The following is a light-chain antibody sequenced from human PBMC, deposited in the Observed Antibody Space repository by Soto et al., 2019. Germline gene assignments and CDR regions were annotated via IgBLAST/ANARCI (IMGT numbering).Light chain of an antibody. J-gene: IGKJ5*01. CDR1: QGISSY. V-gene: IGKV1-9*01. CDR3: QQLNTFPVT. Sequence: DIQLTQSPSFLSASVGDRVTITCRASQGISSYLAWYQQTPGKAPKLLIYASSILQSGVPSRFSGSGSGTEFTLTIDSLQTEDFATYYCQQLNTFPVTFGQGTRLAI. CDR2: ASS.